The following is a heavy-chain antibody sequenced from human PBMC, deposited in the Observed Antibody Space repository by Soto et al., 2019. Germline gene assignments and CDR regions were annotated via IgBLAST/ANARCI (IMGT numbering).Heavy chain of an antibody. D-gene: IGHD3-22*01. CDR1: GGSISSSSYY. V-gene: IGHV4-39*01. J-gene: IGHJ4*02. CDR3: ARREYYYDSSGYYVPPFDY. Sequence: QLQLQESGPGLVKPSETLSLTCTVSGGSISSSSYYWGWIRQPPGKGLEWIGSIYYSGSTYYNPTLKSRLTIPVDTSNNQFSLKLSYVTAADTAVYYCARREYYYDSSGYYVPPFDYWGQGTLVTVSS. CDR2: IYYSGST.